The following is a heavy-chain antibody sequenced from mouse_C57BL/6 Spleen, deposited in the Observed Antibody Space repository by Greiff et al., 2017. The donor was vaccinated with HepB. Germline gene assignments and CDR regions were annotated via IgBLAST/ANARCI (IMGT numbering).Heavy chain of an antibody. CDR2: IDPENGDT. D-gene: IGHD3-2*02. Sequence: VQLQQSGAELVRPGASVKLSCTASGFNIKDDYMHWVKQRPEQGLEWIGWIDPENGDTEYASKFQGKATITADTSSNTAYLQLSSLTSEDTAVYYCTTELGTAHATRKYFDYWGQGTTLTVSS. CDR3: TTELGTAHATRKYFDY. J-gene: IGHJ2*01. V-gene: IGHV14-4*01. CDR1: GFNIKDDY.